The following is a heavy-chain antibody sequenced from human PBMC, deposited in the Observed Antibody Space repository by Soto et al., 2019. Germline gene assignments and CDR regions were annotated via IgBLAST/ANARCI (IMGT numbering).Heavy chain of an antibody. J-gene: IGHJ4*02. D-gene: IGHD3-22*01. CDR1: GYTFTSYY. Sequence: ASVKVSCKASGYTFTSYYMHWVRQAPGQGLEWMGIINPSGGSTSYAQKFQGRVTMTRDTSTSTVYMELSSLRSEDTAVYYCARAELYYDSSGTISDFDYWGQGTLVTVSS. CDR3: ARAELYYDSSGTISDFDY. CDR2: INPSGGST. V-gene: IGHV1-46*01.